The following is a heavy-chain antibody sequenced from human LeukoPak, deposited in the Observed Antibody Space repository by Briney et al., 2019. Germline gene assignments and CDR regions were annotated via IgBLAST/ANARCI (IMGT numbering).Heavy chain of an antibody. CDR2: IYTSGST. V-gene: IGHV4-59*10. Sequence: PSETLSLTCAVYGGSLSGYYWSWIRQPAGKGLEWIGRIYTSGSTNYNPSLKSRVTISVDTSKNQFSLKLSSVTAADTAVYYCARCYYDSSAEYFQHWGQGTLVTVSS. CDR3: ARCYYDSSAEYFQH. J-gene: IGHJ1*01. D-gene: IGHD3-22*01. CDR1: GGSLSGYY.